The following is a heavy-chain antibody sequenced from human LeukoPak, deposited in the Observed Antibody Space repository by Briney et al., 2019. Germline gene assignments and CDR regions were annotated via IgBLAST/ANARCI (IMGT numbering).Heavy chain of an antibody. CDR1: DGSFSGYY. CDR3: ARRPRGVIIKTWFDS. D-gene: IGHD3-10*01. CDR2: INHSGSA. J-gene: IGHJ5*01. V-gene: IGHV4-34*01. Sequence: PSETLSLTCAVYDGSFSGYYCSWIRQPPGKGLEWIGEINHSGSANYNPSLKSRVTILLDTSKSQFSLNLSSVTAADTAVYYCARRPRGVIIKTWFDSWGQGTLVTVSS.